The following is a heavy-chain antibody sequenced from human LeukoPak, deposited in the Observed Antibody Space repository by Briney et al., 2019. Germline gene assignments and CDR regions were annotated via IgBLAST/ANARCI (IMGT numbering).Heavy chain of an antibody. Sequence: NPSETLSLTCAVYGESFSKYYWSWIRQPPGKGLEWIGYIYYSGSTNYNPSLKSRVTISVDTSKNQFSLKLSSVTAADTAVYYCARDGRYYDILTGYYSDAFDIWGQGTMVTVSS. V-gene: IGHV4-59*01. D-gene: IGHD3-9*01. CDR3: ARDGRYYDILTGYYSDAFDI. CDR1: GESFSKYY. J-gene: IGHJ3*02. CDR2: IYYSGST.